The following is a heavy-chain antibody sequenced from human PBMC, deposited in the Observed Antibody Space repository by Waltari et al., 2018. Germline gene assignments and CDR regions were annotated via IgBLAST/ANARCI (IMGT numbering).Heavy chain of an antibody. CDR3: SRAGSRQLWRLPDY. V-gene: IGHV3-49*03. Sequence: EVQLVESGGGLVQPGRSLRLSCTASGFTFGDYAMSWFRQAPGKGLEWVGFIRTKASGETTEYAASVKGRFTVPRDDSKNIAYLQMNSLKTEDTAVYYCSRAGSRQLWRLPDYWGQGALVTVSS. J-gene: IGHJ4*02. CDR1: GFTFGDYA. D-gene: IGHD5-18*01. CDR2: IRTKASGETT.